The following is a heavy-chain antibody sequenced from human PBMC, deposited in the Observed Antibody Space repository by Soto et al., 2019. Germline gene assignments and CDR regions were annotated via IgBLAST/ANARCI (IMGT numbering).Heavy chain of an antibody. J-gene: IGHJ4*02. CDR2: IWYDGSNK. CDR3: AREYYYDSSGPYPDDY. CDR1: GFTFSSYG. Sequence: QVQLVESGGGVVQPGRSLRLSCAASGFTFSSYGMHWVRQAPGKGLEWVAVIWYDGSNKYYADSVKGRFTISRDNSKNTLYLQMNSLGAEDTAVYYCAREYYYDSSGPYPDDYWGQGTLVTVSS. D-gene: IGHD3-22*01. V-gene: IGHV3-33*01.